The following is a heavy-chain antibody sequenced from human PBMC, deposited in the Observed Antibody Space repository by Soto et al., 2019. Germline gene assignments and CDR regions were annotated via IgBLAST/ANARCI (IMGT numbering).Heavy chain of an antibody. Sequence: ASVKVSCKASGYTFTSYAMHWVRQAPGQRLEWMGWINAGNGNTKYSQKFQGRDTITRDTSASTAYMELSSLRSEDTAVYYCARAPQYPLQYCSRGSCYARDNWFDPWGQGTLVTVSS. CDR3: ARAPQYPLQYCSRGSCYARDNWFDP. CDR1: GYTFTSYA. D-gene: IGHD2-15*01. CDR2: INAGNGNT. J-gene: IGHJ5*02. V-gene: IGHV1-3*01.